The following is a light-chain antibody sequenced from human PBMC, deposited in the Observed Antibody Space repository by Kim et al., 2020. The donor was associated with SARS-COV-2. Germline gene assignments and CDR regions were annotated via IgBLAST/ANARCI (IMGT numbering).Light chain of an antibody. J-gene: IGLJ2*01. CDR1: SSDIGDSKH. CDR2: DIT. CDR3: SSYTTSGTLV. V-gene: IGLV2-14*03. Sequence: GQSITLSCIGSSSDIGDSKHVCWYQRHPGKAPRLIFYDITNRPSGLSSRFSGSKSGNTASLTISGLQGEDGAVYYCSSYTTSGTLVFGGGTKVTVL.